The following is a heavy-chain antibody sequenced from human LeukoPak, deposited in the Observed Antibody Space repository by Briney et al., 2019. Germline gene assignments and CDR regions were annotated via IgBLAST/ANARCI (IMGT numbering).Heavy chain of an antibody. CDR2: IYSGGGT. J-gene: IGHJ6*02. CDR1: GFTVSSNY. CDR3: ARGVVAATFYYYYGMDV. Sequence: GGSLRLSCAASGFTVSSNYMSWVRQAPGKGLEWVSVIYSGGGTYYADSVKGRFTISRDNSKNTLYLQMNSLRAEDTAVYYCARGVVAATFYYYYGMDVWGQGTTVTVSS. D-gene: IGHD2-15*01. V-gene: IGHV3-53*01.